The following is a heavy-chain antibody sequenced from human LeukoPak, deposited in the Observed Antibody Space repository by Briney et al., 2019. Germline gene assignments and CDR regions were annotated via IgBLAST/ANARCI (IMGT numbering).Heavy chain of an antibody. CDR3: TTTYYYDSSGYLYAY. J-gene: IGHJ4*02. Sequence: GGSLRLSCAASGFTFSNAWMSWVRQAPGKGLEWVGRIKSKTDGGKTDYAAPVKGRFTISRDDSKNTLYLQMNSLKTEDTAVYYCTTTYYYDSSGYLYAYWGQGTLVTVSS. D-gene: IGHD3-22*01. V-gene: IGHV3-15*01. CDR2: IKSKTDGGKT. CDR1: GFTFSNAW.